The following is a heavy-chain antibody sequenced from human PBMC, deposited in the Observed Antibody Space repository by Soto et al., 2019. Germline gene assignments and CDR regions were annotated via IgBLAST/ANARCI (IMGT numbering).Heavy chain of an antibody. J-gene: IGHJ4*02. Sequence: PGGSLRLSCAASGFTFSSYAMHWVRQAPSKGLEWVAVISYDGSNKYYADSVKGRFTISRDNSKNTLYLQMNSLRAEDTAVYYCARDGADMGDYYDSSGYSTWPDYWGQGTLVTVSS. CDR2: ISYDGSNK. V-gene: IGHV3-30-3*01. CDR3: ARDGADMGDYYDSSGYSTWPDY. CDR1: GFTFSSYA. D-gene: IGHD3-22*01.